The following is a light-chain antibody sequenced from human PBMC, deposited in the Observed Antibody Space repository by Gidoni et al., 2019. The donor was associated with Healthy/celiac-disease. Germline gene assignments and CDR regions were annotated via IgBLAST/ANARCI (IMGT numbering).Light chain of an antibody. Sequence: EIVLTQSPATLSLSPGERATLSCRASQSVSSYLAWYQQKPGQAPRLLLYHASNRPTGIPARFSGSGSGTDFPLSISSLEPEDFAVYYCQQRSNWPPGFTFGPGTKVDIK. V-gene: IGKV3-11*01. CDR2: HAS. CDR1: QSVSSY. CDR3: QQRSNWPPGFT. J-gene: IGKJ3*01.